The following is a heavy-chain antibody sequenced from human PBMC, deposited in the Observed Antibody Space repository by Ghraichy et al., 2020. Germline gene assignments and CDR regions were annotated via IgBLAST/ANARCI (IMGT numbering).Heavy chain of an antibody. CDR1: GFIFRNSG. D-gene: IGHD1-26*01. CDR3: RYSRTWNYYYYGMDV. V-gene: IGHV3-23*01. Sequence: GGSLRLSCAASGFIFRNSGMSWVRQAPGKGLEWVSSISGSGGITYSADSVRGRFTNSRDNSKNTLYLQMNSLRAADTAVYYCRYSRTWNYYYYGMDVWGQGTTVTVSS. CDR2: ISGSGGIT. J-gene: IGHJ6*02.